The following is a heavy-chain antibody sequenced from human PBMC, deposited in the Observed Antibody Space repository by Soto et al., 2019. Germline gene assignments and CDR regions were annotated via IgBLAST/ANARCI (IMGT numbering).Heavy chain of an antibody. V-gene: IGHV4-34*01. CDR3: ARGRALSCSGSYLTLDY. Sequence: PSETLSVTCDACGGSFSGYYSSWIRQPPGKGLEWIGEINHSGSTNYNPSLKSRVTISVDKPKNQFSLKLSSVTAADTAVYYCARGRALSCSGSYLTLDYWVHGNLVTVS. CDR1: GGSFSGYY. J-gene: IGHJ4*01. D-gene: IGHD3-10*02. CDR2: INHSGST.